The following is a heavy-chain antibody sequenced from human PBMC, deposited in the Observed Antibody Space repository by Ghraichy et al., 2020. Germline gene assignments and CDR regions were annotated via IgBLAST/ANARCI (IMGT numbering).Heavy chain of an antibody. Sequence: ASVKVSCKASGYTFTSYYMHWVRQAPGQGLEWMGIINPSGGSTSYAQKFQGRVTMTRDTSTSTVYMELSSLRSEDTAVYYCARVGRRGQQLVPDYNYFDYWGQGTLVTVSS. V-gene: IGHV1-46*01. J-gene: IGHJ4*02. CDR2: INPSGGST. D-gene: IGHD6-13*01. CDR1: GYTFTSYY. CDR3: ARVGRRGQQLVPDYNYFDY.